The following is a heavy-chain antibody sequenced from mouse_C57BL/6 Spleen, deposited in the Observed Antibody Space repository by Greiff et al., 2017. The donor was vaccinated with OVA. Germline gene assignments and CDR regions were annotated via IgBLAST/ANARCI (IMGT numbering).Heavy chain of an antibody. V-gene: IGHV1-82*01. Sequence: QVQLKQSGPELVKPGASVKISCKASGYAFSSSWMNWVKQRPGKGLEWIGRIYPGDGDTNYNGKFKGKATLTADKSSSTAYMQLSSLTSEDSAVYFCARSPSHYYGSSYPYFDYWGQGTTLTVSS. D-gene: IGHD1-1*01. CDR1: GYAFSSSW. CDR3: ARSPSHYYGSSYPYFDY. CDR2: IYPGDGDT. J-gene: IGHJ2*01.